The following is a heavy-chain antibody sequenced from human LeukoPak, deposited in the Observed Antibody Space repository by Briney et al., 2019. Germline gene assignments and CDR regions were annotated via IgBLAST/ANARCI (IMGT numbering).Heavy chain of an antibody. CDR2: IHPTSTNT. CDR3: ARGGDSSGYYPIDY. CDR1: GYSFSTYD. J-gene: IGHJ4*02. V-gene: IGHV1-8*03. Sequence: ASVKVSCKASGYSFSTYDINWVRQASGQGLEWMGWIHPTSTNTAYTQKFHPRFQGRLTITRDTSASTAYMELSSLRSEDMAVYYCARGGDSSGYYPIDYWGQGTLVTVSS. D-gene: IGHD3-22*01.